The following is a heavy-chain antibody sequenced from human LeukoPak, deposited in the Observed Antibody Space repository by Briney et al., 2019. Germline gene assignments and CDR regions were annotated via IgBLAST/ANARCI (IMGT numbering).Heavy chain of an antibody. Sequence: PGGSLRLSCAASGFTFSDYYMSWIRQAPGKGLEWVSYISSSGSSIYYADSVEGRFTISRDNAKNSLYLQMNSLRAEDAAVYYCASEDEWLPPRYMDVWGKGTTVTVSS. V-gene: IGHV3-11*04. D-gene: IGHD5-24*01. CDR3: ASEDEWLPPRYMDV. J-gene: IGHJ6*03. CDR1: GFTFSDYY. CDR2: ISSSGSSI.